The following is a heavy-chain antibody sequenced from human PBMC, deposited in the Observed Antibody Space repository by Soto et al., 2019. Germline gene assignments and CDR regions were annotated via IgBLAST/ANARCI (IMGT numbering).Heavy chain of an antibody. Sequence: QVQLHESGPGLVKPSQTLSLTCTVSGGSISSGGYYWSWIRQHPGKGLEWIGYIYYSGSTYYNPSHIRRITISVDTSKNQFTLKLSSVTAADTAVYYCARDDVGATGPGTNGMDVWGQGTTVTVSS. CDR3: ARDDVGATGPGTNGMDV. D-gene: IGHD1-26*01. V-gene: IGHV4-31*03. J-gene: IGHJ6*02. CDR1: GGSISSGGYY. CDR2: IYYSGST.